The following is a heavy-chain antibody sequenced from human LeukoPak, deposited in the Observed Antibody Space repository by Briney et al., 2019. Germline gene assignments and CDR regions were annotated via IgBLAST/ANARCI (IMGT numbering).Heavy chain of an antibody. CDR1: GFTFSVYV. CDR3: AKRIGSCNSVSCLYFHQ. D-gene: IGHD2/OR15-2a*01. Sequence: GGSPRTFLAASGFTFSVYVMSWGRQAPGKGLEWVSTISGSGGSTYYADSVKGRFTISRDNSRYTVYLQMNSLRAEDTATYYCAKRIGSCNSVSCLYFHQWGEGALVTVSS. V-gene: IGHV3-23*01. CDR2: ISGSGGST. J-gene: IGHJ4*02.